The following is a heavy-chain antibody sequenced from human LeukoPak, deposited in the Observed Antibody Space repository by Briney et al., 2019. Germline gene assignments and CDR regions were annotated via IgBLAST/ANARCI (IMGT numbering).Heavy chain of an antibody. D-gene: IGHD6-19*01. V-gene: IGHV3-48*02. CDR2: ISSSSSTI. CDR3: ARAAVTGYDY. CDR1: GFTFSTYS. J-gene: IGHJ4*02. Sequence: TGGSLRLSCVPSGFTFSTYSMNWVRQAPGKGLEWVSYISSSSSTIYYADSVKGRFTISRDNAKNSLYLQMNSLRDEDTAVYYCARAAVTGYDYWGQGTLVTVSS.